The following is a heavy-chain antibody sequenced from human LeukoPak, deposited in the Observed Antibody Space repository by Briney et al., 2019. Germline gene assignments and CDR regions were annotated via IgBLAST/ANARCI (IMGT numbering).Heavy chain of an antibody. CDR1: GFSLSTSGVG. V-gene: IGHV2-5*02. Sequence: SGPTLVKPTQTLTLTCTFSGFSLSTSGVGVGWVRQPPGKALEWLALIYWDDDKRYNSSLKSRLTITKDTHKNQVGLPMTKVAPGDTAKYFCVTRRNYSPFDYWGQGALVTVSS. CDR3: VTRRNYSPFDY. CDR2: IYWDDDK. J-gene: IGHJ4*02. D-gene: IGHD1-14*01.